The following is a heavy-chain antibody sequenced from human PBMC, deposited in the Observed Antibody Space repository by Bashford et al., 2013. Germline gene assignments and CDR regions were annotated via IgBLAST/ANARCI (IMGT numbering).Heavy chain of an antibody. V-gene: IGHV1-2*02. Sequence: ASVKVSCKASGYTFTGYYMHWVRQAPGQGLEWMGWINPNSGGTNYAQKFQGRVTMTRDTSISTAYMELSRLRSDDTAVYYCARFSSSWYGTNWFDPWGQGTLVTVSS. CDR1: GYTFTGYY. CDR3: ARFSSSWYGTNWFDP. J-gene: IGHJ5*02. D-gene: IGHD6-13*01. CDR2: INPNSGGT.